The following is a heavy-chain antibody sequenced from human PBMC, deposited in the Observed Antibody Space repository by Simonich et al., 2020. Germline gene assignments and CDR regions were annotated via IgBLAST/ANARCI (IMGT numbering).Heavy chain of an antibody. CDR2: ICWNCGSR. Sequence: EVQLVESGGGLVQPGRSLRLSCAASGFTFADYAMHWVRQAPGKGREGVLGICWNCGSRGYADSVKGRFTISRDNAKNSLYLQMNSLRAEDTALYYCAKDMGYCSGGSCYYFDYWGQGTLVTVSS. CDR1: GFTFADYA. D-gene: IGHD2-15*01. CDR3: AKDMGYCSGGSCYYFDY. J-gene: IGHJ4*02. V-gene: IGHV3-9*01.